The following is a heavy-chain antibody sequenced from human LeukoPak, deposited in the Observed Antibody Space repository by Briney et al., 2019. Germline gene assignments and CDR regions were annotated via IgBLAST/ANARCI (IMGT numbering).Heavy chain of an antibody. D-gene: IGHD6-19*01. V-gene: IGHV4-59*01. CDR2: IYYSGST. J-gene: IGHJ4*02. CDR3: ASGYSSGWYFPPFDY. Sequence: SETLSLTCTVSGGSISSYYWSWIRQPPGKGLEWIGYIYYSGSTNYNPSLKSRVTISVDTSKNQFSLKLSSVIAADTAVYYCASGYSSGWYFPPFDYWGQGTLVTVSS. CDR1: GGSISSYY.